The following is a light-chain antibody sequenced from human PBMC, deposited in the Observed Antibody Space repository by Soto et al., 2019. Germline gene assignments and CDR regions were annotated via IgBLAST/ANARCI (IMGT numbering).Light chain of an antibody. CDR3: HQYDHWPQT. CDR1: QSVRSY. V-gene: IGKV3-15*01. CDR2: GAS. J-gene: IGKJ1*01. Sequence: EVVMTQSPATLSVSAGERATLSCGASQSVRSYLAWYQQKPGQAPRLLIQGASTRAPGIPARFSGSGSGTDFTLTISSLQSEDFAVYYCHQYDHWPQTFGQGTKVDIK.